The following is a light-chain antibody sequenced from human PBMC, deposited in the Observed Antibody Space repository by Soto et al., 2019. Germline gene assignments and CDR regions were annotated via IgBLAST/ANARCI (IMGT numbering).Light chain of an antibody. CDR1: QSVINNY. CDR3: QHYVNSLPHFT. Sequence: ESVLTQSPGILSLSPGERATLSCRASQSVINNYLAWYQQKPGQAPRLLIYGASARATGIPDRCSGSGSGTDFTLTISRLEPEDFAVYYCQHYVNSLPHFTSGPGTNVDIK. CDR2: GAS. J-gene: IGKJ3*01. V-gene: IGKV3-20*01.